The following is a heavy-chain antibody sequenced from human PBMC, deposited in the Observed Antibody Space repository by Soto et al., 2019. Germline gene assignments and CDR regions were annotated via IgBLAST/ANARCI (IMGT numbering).Heavy chain of an antibody. V-gene: IGHV4-59*08. CDR3: ARHSSSWPIFDY. CDR2: IYYSGSS. CDR1: GGSIGNSY. Sequence: QVQLQESGPGLVKPSETLSLTCTVSGGSIGNSYWSWIRQSPGKGLEWIGYIYYSGSSNYNPSLKGPVSISVKPSKNPFSLELSSVNPGDTAVYYCARHSSSWPIFDYWGQGTLVIVSS. J-gene: IGHJ4*02. D-gene: IGHD6-13*01.